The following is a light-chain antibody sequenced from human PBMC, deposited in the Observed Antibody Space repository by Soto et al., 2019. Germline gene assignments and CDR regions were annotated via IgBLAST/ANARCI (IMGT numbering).Light chain of an antibody. CDR1: QSVSSNY. Sequence: EIVMTQSPATLSLSPGERATLSCRASQSVSSNYLSWYQQNPGQAPRLLIYGASTRATGIPARFSGSGSGTDFTLTVSSLQPEDFAIYYCQQDYNLPITFGQGTRLEI. CDR3: QQDYNLPIT. V-gene: IGKV3D-7*01. CDR2: GAS. J-gene: IGKJ5*01.